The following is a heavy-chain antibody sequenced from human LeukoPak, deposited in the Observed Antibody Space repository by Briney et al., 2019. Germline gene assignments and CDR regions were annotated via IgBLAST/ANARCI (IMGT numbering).Heavy chain of an antibody. CDR3: ARHMPWELPPGAYDY. V-gene: IGHV4-31*03. D-gene: IGHD1-26*01. CDR1: GGSISSGGYY. J-gene: IGHJ4*02. Sequence: PSETLSLTCTVSGGSISSGGYYWSWIRQHPGKGLEWIVYIYYSGSTYYNPSLKSRITISIDTSKNQFSLKLSSVTAADTAVYYCARHMPWELPPGAYDYWGQGSLVTVSS. CDR2: IYYSGST.